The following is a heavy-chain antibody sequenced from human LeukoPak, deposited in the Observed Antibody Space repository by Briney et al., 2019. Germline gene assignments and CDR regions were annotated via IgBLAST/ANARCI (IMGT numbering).Heavy chain of an antibody. Sequence: TGGSLRLSCAASGFTFSSYWMGWVRQAPGKGLQWVANIKEDGSEKYYVDSVKDRFTISRDNAENSLYLQMNSLRAEDTAVYYCARDRGYSFDYWGQGTLVTVSS. J-gene: IGHJ4*02. CDR2: IKEDGSEK. CDR3: ARDRGYSFDY. CDR1: GFTFSSYW. D-gene: IGHD1-1*01. V-gene: IGHV3-7*01.